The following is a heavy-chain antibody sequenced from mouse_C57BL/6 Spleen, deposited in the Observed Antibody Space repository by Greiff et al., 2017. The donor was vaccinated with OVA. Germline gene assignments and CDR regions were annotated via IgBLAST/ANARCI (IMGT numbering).Heavy chain of an antibody. J-gene: IGHJ2*01. CDR1: GFTFSDYY. CDR3: ARGYYGYVFDY. D-gene: IGHD2-2*01. Sequence: EVKLVESEGGLVQPGSSMKLSCTASGFTFSDYYMAWVRQVPEKGLEWVANINYDGSSTYYLDSLKSRFIISRDNAKNILYLQMSSLKSEDTATYYCARGYYGYVFDYWGQGTTLTVSS. V-gene: IGHV5-16*01. CDR2: INYDGSST.